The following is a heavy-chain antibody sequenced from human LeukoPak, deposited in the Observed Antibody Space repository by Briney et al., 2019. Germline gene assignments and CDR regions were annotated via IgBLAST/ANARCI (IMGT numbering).Heavy chain of an antibody. CDR1: GFTFSNIW. D-gene: IGHD6-19*01. CDR3: AKTRSGWYYFDY. J-gene: IGHJ4*02. CDR2: IKHDGSET. Sequence: GGSLRLSCAASGFTFSNIWMSWVRQAPGKGLEWVANIKHDGSETNYVDSVKGRFTISRDNAKNTLYLQMSSLRAEDTAVYYCAKTRSGWYYFDYWGQGTLVTVSS. V-gene: IGHV3-7*05.